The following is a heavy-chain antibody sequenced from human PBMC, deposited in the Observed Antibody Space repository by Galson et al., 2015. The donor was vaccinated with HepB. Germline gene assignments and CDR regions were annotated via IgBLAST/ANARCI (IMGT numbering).Heavy chain of an antibody. Sequence: SLRLSCAASGFTFSSYSMNWVRQAPGKALEWVSFISSSNVTIHYADSVRGRFTISRDNAKSSLYLQMNSLRDEDTAVYYCARGATYYDITNPDYWGQGTLVTVSS. V-gene: IGHV3-48*02. CDR1: GFTFSSYS. J-gene: IGHJ4*02. CDR3: ARGATYYDITNPDY. CDR2: ISSSNVTI. D-gene: IGHD3-22*01.